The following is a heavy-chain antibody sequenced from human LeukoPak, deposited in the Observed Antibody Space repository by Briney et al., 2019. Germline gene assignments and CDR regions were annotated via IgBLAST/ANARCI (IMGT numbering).Heavy chain of an antibody. CDR3: ARDRYDFWSGQYYYYMDV. CDR2: IYTSGST. J-gene: IGHJ6*03. D-gene: IGHD3-3*01. V-gene: IGHV4-4*07. Sequence: SETLSLTCTVSGGSISSYYWSWIRQPAGKGLEWIGRIYTSGSTNYNPSLKSRVTMSVDTSMNQFSLKLSSVTAADTAVYYCARDRYDFWSGQYYYYMDVWGKGTTVTVSS. CDR1: GGSISSYY.